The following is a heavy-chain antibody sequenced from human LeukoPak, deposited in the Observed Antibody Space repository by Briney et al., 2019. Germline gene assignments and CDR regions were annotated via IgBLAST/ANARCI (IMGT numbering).Heavy chain of an antibody. Sequence: SETLSLTCTVSGGSLSSYYWSWIRQPPGKGLEWIGNIYYSGSTNYNPSLKSRVTISVGTSKNQFSLKVSSVTAADTAVYYCARDGGGNSRPFDYWGQRTPVTVSS. J-gene: IGHJ4*02. V-gene: IGHV4-59*01. CDR2: IYYSGST. CDR3: ARDGGGNSRPFDY. CDR1: GGSLSSYY. D-gene: IGHD4-23*01.